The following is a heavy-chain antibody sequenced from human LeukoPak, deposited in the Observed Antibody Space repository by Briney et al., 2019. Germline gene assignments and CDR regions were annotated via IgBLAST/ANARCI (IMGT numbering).Heavy chain of an antibody. J-gene: IGHJ6*02. Sequence: SQTLSLTCAVSGDSVSSNSAAWNWIRQSPSIGLEWLGRTYYRSKWYNDYAVSVKSRITINPDTSKNQFSLQLNSVTPEDTAVYYCARDRRGDYGDYSIYYGMDVWGQGTTVTVSS. CDR3: ARDRRGDYGDYSIYYGMDV. D-gene: IGHD4-17*01. V-gene: IGHV6-1*01. CDR1: GDSVSSNSAA. CDR2: TYYRSKWYN.